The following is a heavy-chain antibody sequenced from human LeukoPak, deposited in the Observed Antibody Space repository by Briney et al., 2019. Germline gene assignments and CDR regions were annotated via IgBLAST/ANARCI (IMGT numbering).Heavy chain of an antibody. D-gene: IGHD5-12*01. CDR1: GRPISGYQ. CDR3: AGAGGYSGYGIDY. Sequence: SETLPLTCSVSGRPISGYQGSWLRQPPGKGLEWIGYIYYSGSTNYNPSLKSRVTISGDTSKNQFSLQLSSVTAADAAVFYCAGAGGYSGYGIDYWGQGTLVTVSS. CDR2: IYYSGST. V-gene: IGHV4-59*01. J-gene: IGHJ4*02.